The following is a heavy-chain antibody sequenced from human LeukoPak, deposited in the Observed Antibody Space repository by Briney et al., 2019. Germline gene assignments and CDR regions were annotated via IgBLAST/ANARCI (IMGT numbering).Heavy chain of an antibody. CDR1: GGSISSSNW. V-gene: IGHV4-4*02. Sequence: KTSETLSLTCTVPGGSISSSNWWSWVRQPPGKGLEWIGEVYHSGSTTYNSSLKSRLTMSIDKSKNHFSLNLSSVTAADTAVYYCARRYYGSGTNYFDYWGQGTLVTVSS. CDR3: ARRYYGSGTNYFDY. J-gene: IGHJ4*02. D-gene: IGHD3-10*01. CDR2: VYHSGST.